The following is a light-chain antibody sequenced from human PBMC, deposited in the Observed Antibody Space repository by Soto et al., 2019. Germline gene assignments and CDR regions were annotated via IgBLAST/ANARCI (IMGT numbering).Light chain of an antibody. V-gene: IGKV3-11*02. J-gene: IGKJ5*01. Sequence: EIVLTQSPATLSLSPGETATLSCRASQSVSSYLAWYQQKPGQAPRLPIYDASNRATGNPARFSGSGSGRDFTLTISSLEPEDFAVDDCQQRSNWPRITFGQGTRLEIK. CDR3: QQRSNWPRIT. CDR2: DAS. CDR1: QSVSSY.